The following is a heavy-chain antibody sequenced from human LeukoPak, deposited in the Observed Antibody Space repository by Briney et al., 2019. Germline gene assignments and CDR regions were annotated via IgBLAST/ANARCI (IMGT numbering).Heavy chain of an antibody. CDR1: GFTFSNYA. V-gene: IGHV3-30-3*01. CDR2: ISFDGSNK. CDR3: ASLWEGELDF. J-gene: IGHJ4*02. D-gene: IGHD1-26*01. Sequence: GGSLRLSCAASGFTFSNYAMSWVRQAPGKGLEWVAVISFDGSNKYYADSVNGRFTISRDNSKNTLYLQMNSLRAEDTAFYYCASLWEGELDFWGQGTLVTVSS.